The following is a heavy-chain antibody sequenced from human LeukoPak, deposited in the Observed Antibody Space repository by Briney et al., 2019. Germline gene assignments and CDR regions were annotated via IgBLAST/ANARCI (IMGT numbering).Heavy chain of an antibody. CDR2: IYYSGST. CDR1: GGSISGTDYY. Sequence: SETLSLTCTVSGGSISGTDYYWGWIRQPPGRGLEWIAVIYYSGSTYYNPSLKSRVTISVDTSKNQFSPKLASVTAADTALYYCARRDRYYFFDYWGQGTLVTVSS. V-gene: IGHV4-39*01. J-gene: IGHJ4*02. CDR3: ARRDRYYFFDY. D-gene: IGHD3-16*01.